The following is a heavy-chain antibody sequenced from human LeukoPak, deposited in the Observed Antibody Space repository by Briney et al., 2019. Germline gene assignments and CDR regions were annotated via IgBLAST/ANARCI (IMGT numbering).Heavy chain of an antibody. D-gene: IGHD6-19*01. J-gene: IGHJ4*02. V-gene: IGHV4-30-4*01. CDR3: ARGHRSSSGWLPLNDY. Sequence: SQTLSLTCTVSGGSISSGDYYWSWIRQPPGKGLEWIGYIYYSGSTYYNPSLKSRVTISVDTSKNQFSLKLSSVTAAVTAVYYCARGHRSSSGWLPLNDYWGQGTLVTVSS. CDR1: GGSISSGDYY. CDR2: IYYSGST.